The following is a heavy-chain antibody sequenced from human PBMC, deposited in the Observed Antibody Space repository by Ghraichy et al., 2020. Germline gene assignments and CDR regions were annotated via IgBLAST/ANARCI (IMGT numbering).Heavy chain of an antibody. Sequence: GSLRLSCAASGFTFSSYAMSWVRQAPGKGLEWVSAISGSGGSTYYADSVKGRFTISRDNSKNTLYLQMNSLRAEDTAVYYCAKDLGLEPVFDYWGQGTLVTVSS. CDR3: AKDLGLEPVFDY. V-gene: IGHV3-23*01. CDR2: ISGSGGST. CDR1: GFTFSSYA. J-gene: IGHJ4*02. D-gene: IGHD3/OR15-3a*01.